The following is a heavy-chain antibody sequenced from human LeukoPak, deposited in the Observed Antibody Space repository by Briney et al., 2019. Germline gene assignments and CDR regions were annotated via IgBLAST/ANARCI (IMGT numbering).Heavy chain of an antibody. CDR1: GFTLRSYT. CDR3: ARKAQTGSHSGPFDI. V-gene: IGHV3-21*06. Sequence: GGSLRLSCAASGFTLRSYTMNWVRQAPGKGLEWVSSISSSSSYIYYADSVKGRFTISRDNAEHLLFLQMNSLRAEDTAVYYCARKAQTGSHSGPFDIWGQGTLVTVSS. J-gene: IGHJ3*02. D-gene: IGHD1-26*01. CDR2: ISSSSSYI.